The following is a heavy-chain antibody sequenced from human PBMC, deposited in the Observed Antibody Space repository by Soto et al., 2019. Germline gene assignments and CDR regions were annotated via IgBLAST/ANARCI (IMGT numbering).Heavy chain of an antibody. Sequence: PSETLSLTCAVSGGSISSGGYSWSWIRQPPGKGLEWIGYIYHSGSTYYNPSLKSRLTISVDTSKNQFSLKMSSVTAADTAVYYCARDSRWFGPNYSGMDVWGQGTTVTVSS. CDR3: ARDSRWFGPNYSGMDV. CDR2: IYHSGST. V-gene: IGHV4-30-2*05. J-gene: IGHJ6*02. CDR1: GGSISSGGYS. D-gene: IGHD3-10*01.